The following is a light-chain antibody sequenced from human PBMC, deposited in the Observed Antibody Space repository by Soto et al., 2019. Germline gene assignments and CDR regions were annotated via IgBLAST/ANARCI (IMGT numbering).Light chain of an antibody. CDR1: QSVSSSY. J-gene: IGKJ1*01. V-gene: IGKV3-20*01. CDR2: EAS. Sequence: IVLTQSPGTLSLSPGERATLSCRASQSVSSSYLAWYQQKPGQAPRLLIYEASTRATGIPDRFSGSGSGTDYTLTIGRLEPEDFAVYYCQQYGNSPQTFGQGTKVDIK. CDR3: QQYGNSPQT.